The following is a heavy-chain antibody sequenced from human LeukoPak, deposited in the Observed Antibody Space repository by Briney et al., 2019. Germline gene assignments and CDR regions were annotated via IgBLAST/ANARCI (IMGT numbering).Heavy chain of an antibody. Sequence: PGGSLRLSCAASGFTFSSYSMNWVRQAPGKGLEWVSSISSSSSYIYYADSVKGRFIISRDNAKNSLYLQMNSLRAEDTAVYYCARDSTYDFWSGYLYPPDYWGQGTLVTVS. CDR3: ARDSTYDFWSGYLYPPDY. J-gene: IGHJ4*02. V-gene: IGHV3-21*01. CDR2: ISSSSSYI. CDR1: GFTFSSYS. D-gene: IGHD3-3*01.